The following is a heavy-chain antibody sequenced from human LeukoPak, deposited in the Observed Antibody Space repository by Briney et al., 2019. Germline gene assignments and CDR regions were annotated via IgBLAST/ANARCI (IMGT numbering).Heavy chain of an antibody. D-gene: IGHD6-6*01. CDR1: GGSFSGYH. Sequence: PSETLSLTCAVYGGSFSGYHWGWIRQPPGKGLEWIGSIYHSGSTYYNPSLKSRVTISVDTSKNQFSLKLSSVTAADTAVYYCARESSSSTYNWFDPWGQGSLVTVSS. CDR2: IYHSGST. J-gene: IGHJ5*02. CDR3: ARESSSSTYNWFDP. V-gene: IGHV4-38-2*02.